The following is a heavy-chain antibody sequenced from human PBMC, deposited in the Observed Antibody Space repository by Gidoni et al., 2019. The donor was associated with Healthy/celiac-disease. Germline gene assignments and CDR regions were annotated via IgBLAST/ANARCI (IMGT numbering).Heavy chain of an antibody. V-gene: IGHV4-34*01. CDR2: INQSGST. J-gene: IGHJ6*02. D-gene: IGHD3-3*01. CDR3: AREVIRFLEQRPYYYGMDV. CDR1: GGSFSGYY. Sequence: QVQLQQWGAGLLKPSETLSLTCAVYGGSFSGYYWSWIRQPPGKGLEWIGEINQSGSTNYNPSLKSRVTISVDTSKNQFSLKLSSVTAADTAVYYCAREVIRFLEQRPYYYGMDVWGQGTTVTVSS.